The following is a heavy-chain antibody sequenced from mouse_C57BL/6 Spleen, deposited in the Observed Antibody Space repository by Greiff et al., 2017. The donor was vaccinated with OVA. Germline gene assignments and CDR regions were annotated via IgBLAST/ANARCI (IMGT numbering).Heavy chain of an antibody. V-gene: IGHV3-6*01. D-gene: IGHD1-1*01. CDR3: AREVLRDWYFDV. CDR1: GYSITSGYY. J-gene: IGHJ1*03. CDR2: ISYDGSN. Sequence: VQLQQSGPGLVKPSQSLSLTCSVTGYSITSGYYWNWIRQFPGNKLEWMGYISYDGSNNYNPSLKNRISITRDTSKNQFFLKLNSVTTEDTATYYCAREVLRDWYFDVWGTGTTVTVSS.